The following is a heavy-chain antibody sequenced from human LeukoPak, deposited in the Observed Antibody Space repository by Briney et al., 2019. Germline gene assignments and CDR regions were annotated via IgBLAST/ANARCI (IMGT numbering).Heavy chain of an antibody. V-gene: IGHV4-34*01. D-gene: IGHD3-10*01. CDR1: GGSFSGYY. J-gene: IGHJ6*03. Sequence: KSSETLSLTCAVCGGSFSGYYWSWIRQPPGKGLEWIGEINHSGSTNYNPSLKSRVTISVDTSKNQFSLKLSSVTAADTAVYYCARWRGAYYYYMDVWGKGTTVTIS. CDR3: ARWRGAYYYYMDV. CDR2: INHSGST.